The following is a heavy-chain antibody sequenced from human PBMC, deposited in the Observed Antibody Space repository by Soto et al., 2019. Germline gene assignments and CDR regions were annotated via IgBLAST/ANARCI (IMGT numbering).Heavy chain of an antibody. CDR2: IYYSGST. J-gene: IGHJ5*02. V-gene: IGHV4-59*08. CDR1: GSSISSYY. D-gene: IGHD2-15*01. CDR3: ARHCSGGSCYSSPDWFDP. Sequence: XXTLSLACTVSGSSISSYYWRWILQPPGKGLEWIGYIYYSGSTNYNPSLKSRVTISVDTSKNQLSLKLGSVTAADTAVYYCARHCSGGSCYSSPDWFDPWGQGTLVTVSS.